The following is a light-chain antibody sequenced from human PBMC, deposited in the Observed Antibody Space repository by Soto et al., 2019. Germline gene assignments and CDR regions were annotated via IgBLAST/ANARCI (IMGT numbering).Light chain of an antibody. CDR1: SSNIGAGYD. Sequence: QSVLTQPPSVSGAPGQRVTISCTGSSSNIGAGYDVHWYQQLPGTAPKLLIYGNNNRPSGVPDRFSGSKSGTSASLAITGLQAEDEADYYCQSYDSSLSGYVFGGGTKVT. J-gene: IGLJ2*01. CDR3: QSYDSSLSGYV. V-gene: IGLV1-40*01. CDR2: GNN.